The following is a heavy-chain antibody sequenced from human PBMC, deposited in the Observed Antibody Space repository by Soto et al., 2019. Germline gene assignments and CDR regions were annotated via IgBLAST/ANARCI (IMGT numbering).Heavy chain of an antibody. CDR1: GGSVSSGSYY. D-gene: IGHD1-26*01. CDR3: ARGGVGATGY. J-gene: IGHJ4*02. CDR2: IYYSGST. V-gene: IGHV4-61*01. Sequence: QVQLQESGPGLVKPSETLSLTCTVSGGSVSSGSYYWSWIRQPPGKGLEWIGYIYYSGSTNYNPSRKSRVTISVDTSKNQFSLKLSSVTAADTAVYYCARGGVGATGYWGQGTLVTVSS.